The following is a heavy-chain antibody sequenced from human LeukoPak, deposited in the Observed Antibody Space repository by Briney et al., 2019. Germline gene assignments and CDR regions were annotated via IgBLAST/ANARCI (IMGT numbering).Heavy chain of an antibody. CDR3: ARDTTVTKDAFDI. V-gene: IGHV4-61*02. CDR2: IYNSGST. Sequence: SQTLSLTCTVSGGSISSGTYYWSWIRKPAGKGLEWIGRIYNSGSTKYNPSLKSRVTMSVDTSKNQFSLKLSSVTAADTAVYYCARDTTVTKDAFDIWGQGTMVTVST. D-gene: IGHD4-17*01. CDR1: GGSISSGTYY. J-gene: IGHJ3*02.